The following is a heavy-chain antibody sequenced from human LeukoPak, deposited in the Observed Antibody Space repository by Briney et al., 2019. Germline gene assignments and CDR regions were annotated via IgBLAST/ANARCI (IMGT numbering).Heavy chain of an antibody. V-gene: IGHV4-59*12. D-gene: IGHD5-12*01. CDR2: IYHHGAT. CDR3: ARGPSVAAHLDY. CDR1: GGSISSYY. J-gene: IGHJ4*02. Sequence: SETLSLTCTVSGGSISSYYWSWIRQPPGKGLEWIGEIYHHGATNYNPSLKSRVTLSVDKSKNQFSLELSSVTAADTAVYYCARGPSVAAHLDYWGQGTLVTVSS.